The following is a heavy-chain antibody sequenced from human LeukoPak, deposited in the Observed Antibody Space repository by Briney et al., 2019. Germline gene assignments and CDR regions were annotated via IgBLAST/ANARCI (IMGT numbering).Heavy chain of an antibody. V-gene: IGHV4-4*09. CDR1: GGSISSYY. CDR3: ARPEGYCTNGVCYPRWFDP. CDR2: IYTSGSH. J-gene: IGHJ5*02. D-gene: IGHD2-8*01. Sequence: SETLSLTCTVSGGSISSYYWSWIRQPPGKGLEWIGYIYTSGSHNYNPSLKSRVTISVDTSKNQFSLKLSSVTAADTAVYYCARPEGYCTNGVCYPRWFDPWGQGTLVTVSS.